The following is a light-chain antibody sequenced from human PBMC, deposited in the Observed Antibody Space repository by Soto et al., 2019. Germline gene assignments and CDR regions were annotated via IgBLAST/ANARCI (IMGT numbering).Light chain of an antibody. Sequence: EIGMTQSPATLSVSPWERATLSCMASQSVSINLAWYQQKPGQAPRLLIYGASTRATGIPARFSGSGSGTEFTLTISSLQSEDFAVYYCQQYNNWPLWTFGQGTKVDNK. J-gene: IGKJ1*01. CDR2: GAS. V-gene: IGKV3-15*01. CDR1: QSVSIN. CDR3: QQYNNWPLWT.